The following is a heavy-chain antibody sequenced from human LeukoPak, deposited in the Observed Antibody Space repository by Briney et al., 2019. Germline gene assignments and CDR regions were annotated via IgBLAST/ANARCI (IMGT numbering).Heavy chain of an antibody. D-gene: IGHD3-22*01. CDR1: GFTFSSYG. CDR2: IWYDGSNK. CDR3: ATGRGHDSSPIDY. Sequence: GGSLRLSCAASGFTFSSYGMHWVRQAPGKGLEWVAVIWYDGSNKYYADSVKGRFTISRDNSRNTLYLQMNSLRAEDTAVYYCATGRGHDSSPIDYWGQGTLVTVSS. V-gene: IGHV3-33*01. J-gene: IGHJ4*02.